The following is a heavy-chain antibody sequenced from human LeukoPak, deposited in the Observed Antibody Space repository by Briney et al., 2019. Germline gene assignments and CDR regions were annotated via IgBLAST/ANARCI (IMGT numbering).Heavy chain of an antibody. Sequence: PGGSPRLSCAASGFTFSSYAMSWVRQAPGKGLEWVSAISGSGGSTYYADSVKGRFTISRDNSKNMLYLQMNSLRAEDTAVYYCAKSPYCSSTSCYSDYWGQGTLVTVSS. CDR1: GFTFSSYA. CDR3: AKSPYCSSTSCYSDY. J-gene: IGHJ4*02. CDR2: ISGSGGST. D-gene: IGHD2-2*01. V-gene: IGHV3-23*01.